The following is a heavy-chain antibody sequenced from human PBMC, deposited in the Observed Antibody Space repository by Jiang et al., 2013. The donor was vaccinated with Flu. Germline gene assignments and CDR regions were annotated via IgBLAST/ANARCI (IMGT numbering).Heavy chain of an antibody. D-gene: IGHD2-15*01. Sequence: GSGLVKPSETLSLTCIVSAGSISGYYWSWIRQPPGKGLEWIGYRYYTDSSNYNYNPSLKSRVAISVDTSKDQISLHLRSVTAADTAVYYCARLSCSGGSCYEAYWGQGILVTVSS. V-gene: IGHV4-59*08. J-gene: IGHJ4*02. CDR1: AGSISGYY. CDR2: RYYTDSSNY. CDR3: ARLSCSGGSCYEAY.